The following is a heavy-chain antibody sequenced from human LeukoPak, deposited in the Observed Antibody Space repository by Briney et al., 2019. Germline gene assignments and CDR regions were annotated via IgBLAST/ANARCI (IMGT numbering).Heavy chain of an antibody. Sequence: GGSLRLSCAASGFTFSGNGMHWVRQAPGKGLEWVSFIHYDGSKKYYADSVKGRLTISRDNSENTLYLQMNSLRAEDTAVYYCAKDGIYYYFDYWGQGTLVTVSS. CDR2: IHYDGSKK. J-gene: IGHJ4*02. V-gene: IGHV3-30*02. CDR1: GFTFSGNG. D-gene: IGHD1-26*01. CDR3: AKDGIYYYFDY.